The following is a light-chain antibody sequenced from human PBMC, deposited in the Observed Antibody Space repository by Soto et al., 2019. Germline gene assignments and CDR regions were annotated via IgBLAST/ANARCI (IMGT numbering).Light chain of an antibody. CDR3: QQYGTSPSWT. V-gene: IGKV3-20*01. CDR1: QSVSSNT. Sequence: ETVLTQSPGTLSLSPGERATLSCRASQSVSSNTLAWYQQKPGQAPRLLMYGASTRVTGIPDRFSGSGSGTDFTLTVSRLEPDDFAVYYCQQYGTSPSWTFGQGTKVEMK. J-gene: IGKJ1*01. CDR2: GAS.